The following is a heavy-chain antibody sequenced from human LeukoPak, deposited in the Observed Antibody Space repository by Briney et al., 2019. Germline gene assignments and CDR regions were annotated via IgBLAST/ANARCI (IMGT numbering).Heavy chain of an antibody. V-gene: IGHV3-21*06. CDR3: ARDESGSAGPDGYYGMDV. D-gene: IGHD3-10*01. Sequence: GGSLRLSCAGSGFTFNIYRFNWVRQAPGKGLEWLSSISGSGAYIYYADSVKGRFTISRDNAKNSLSLQMDSLRAEDTAVYFCARDESGSAGPDGYYGMDVWGQGTTVTVS. CDR1: GFTFNIYR. CDR2: ISGSGAYI. J-gene: IGHJ6*02.